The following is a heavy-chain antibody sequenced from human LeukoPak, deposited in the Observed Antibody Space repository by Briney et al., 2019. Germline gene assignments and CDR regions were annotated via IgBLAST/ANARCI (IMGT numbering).Heavy chain of an antibody. CDR1: GYSFTSYW. CDR3: ARRDVDSGSYVDY. V-gene: IGHV5-51*01. D-gene: IGHD5-12*01. Sequence: GESLKISCKGSGYSFTSYWIGWVRQMPGKGLEWMGIIYPGDSDTRYSPSFQGPVTISADKSISTPYLQWSSLKASDTAMYYGARRDVDSGSYVDYWGQGTLVTVSS. CDR2: IYPGDSDT. J-gene: IGHJ4*02.